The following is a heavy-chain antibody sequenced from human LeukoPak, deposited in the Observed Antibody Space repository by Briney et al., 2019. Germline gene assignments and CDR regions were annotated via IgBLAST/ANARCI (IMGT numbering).Heavy chain of an antibody. J-gene: IGHJ4*02. CDR1: GGSISSYY. Sequence: SETLSLTCTVSGGSISSYYWSWIRQPPGKGLEWIGYIYYSGSTNYNPSLKSRVTISVDTSKNQFSLKLSSVTAADTAVYYCARYVWGSYPAFEDYWGQGTLVTVSS. CDR3: ARYVWGSYPAFEDY. CDR2: IYYSGST. V-gene: IGHV4-59*01. D-gene: IGHD3-16*02.